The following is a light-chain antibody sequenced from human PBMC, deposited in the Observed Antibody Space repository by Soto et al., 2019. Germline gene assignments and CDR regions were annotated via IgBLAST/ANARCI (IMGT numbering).Light chain of an antibody. CDR1: SSDIGGYDF. CDR3: SSYTDSSNYV. J-gene: IGLJ1*01. CDR2: EVT. Sequence: QSVLTQPASVSGSPGQSITISCTGTSSDIGGYDFVSWYQQHPAKAPRLIISEVTNRPSGVSNRFSGSKSGNTASLTISGLQVEDEADYFCSSYTDSSNYVFGTGTKVTVL. V-gene: IGLV2-14*01.